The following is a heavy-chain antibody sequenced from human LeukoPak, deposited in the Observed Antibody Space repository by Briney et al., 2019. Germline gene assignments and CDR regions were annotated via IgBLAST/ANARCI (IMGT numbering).Heavy chain of an antibody. CDR2: IYYSGST. J-gene: IGHJ4*02. Sequence: KPSETLSLTCTVSGGSISSSNYFWGWVRQPPGKGLERIGTIYYSGSTYYNPSLKSRVTISVDTSKNQFSLKQSSVTAADTAVYSCGRIAAAGQFDFWGQGTLVTVSS. V-gene: IGHV4-39*01. D-gene: IGHD6-13*01. CDR1: GGSISSSNYF. CDR3: GRIAAAGQFDF.